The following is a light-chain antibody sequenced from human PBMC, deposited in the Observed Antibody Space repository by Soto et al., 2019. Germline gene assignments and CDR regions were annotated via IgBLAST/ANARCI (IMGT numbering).Light chain of an antibody. V-gene: IGLV2-23*02. CDR1: HRVVGSYNL. J-gene: IGLJ1*01. Sequence: QSLLTQAASLSGSPGQSVSLSCTGTHRVVGSYNLVSWYQQHPGKAPKLMIYEVSKRPSGVSNRFSGSKSGNTASLTISGLQAEDEADYYCCSYAGSSTYVFGTGTKVTVL. CDR3: CSYAGSSTYV. CDR2: EVS.